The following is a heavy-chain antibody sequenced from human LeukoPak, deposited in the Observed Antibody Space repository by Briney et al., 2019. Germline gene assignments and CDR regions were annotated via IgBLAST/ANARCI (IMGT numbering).Heavy chain of an antibody. CDR1: GFSFSRYA. Sequence: GRSLRLSCAASGFSFSRYAMHWVRQAPGKGLEWVALISYDGSDKYYADSVKGRFSISRDNSKNTLYLQMNSLRAEDTAVYYCARGAYSSSWLNFDYWGQGTLATVSS. CDR3: ARGAYSSSWLNFDY. CDR2: ISYDGSDK. D-gene: IGHD6-13*01. V-gene: IGHV3-30*04. J-gene: IGHJ4*02.